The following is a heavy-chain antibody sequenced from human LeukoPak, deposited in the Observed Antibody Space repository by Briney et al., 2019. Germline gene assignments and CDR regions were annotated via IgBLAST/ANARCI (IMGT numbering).Heavy chain of an antibody. V-gene: IGHV3-30-3*01. D-gene: IGHD3-22*01. CDR3: ARDLTMIVVVITGYFDY. J-gene: IGHJ4*02. Sequence: PGGSLRLSCAASGFTFSSYAMHWVRQAPGKGLEWVAVISYDGSNKYYADSVKGRFTISRDNSKNTLYLQMNSLRAEDTAVYYCARDLTMIVVVITGYFDYWGQGTLVTVSS. CDR1: GFTFSSYA. CDR2: ISYDGSNK.